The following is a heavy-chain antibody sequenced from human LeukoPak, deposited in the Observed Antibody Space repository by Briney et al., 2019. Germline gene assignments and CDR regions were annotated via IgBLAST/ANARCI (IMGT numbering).Heavy chain of an antibody. Sequence: PGGSLRLSCTASGFTFGDYAMSWVRQAPGKGLEWVGFIRSKAYGGTTEYAASVKGRFTISRDDSKSIAYLQMNSLKTEDTAVYYCTTDLGGYNPDYWGQGTLVTVSS. V-gene: IGHV3-49*04. CDR3: TTDLGGYNPDY. J-gene: IGHJ4*02. CDR2: IRSKAYGGTT. CDR1: GFTFGDYA. D-gene: IGHD5-24*01.